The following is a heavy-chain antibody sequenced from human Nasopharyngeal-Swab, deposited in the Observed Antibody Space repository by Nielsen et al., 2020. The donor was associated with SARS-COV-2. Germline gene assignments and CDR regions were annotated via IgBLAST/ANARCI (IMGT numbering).Heavy chain of an antibody. CDR3: ARSSWFWDLDY. CDR1: GGSIRSSTFY. D-gene: IGHD6-13*01. Sequence: SETLSLTCTVSGGSIRSSTFYWGWIRQPPGKGLEWIGSIFHSGSAYYNPSLQRRVTISVDPSKNHFSLKLSSVTAADTAIYYCARSSWFWDLDYWGQGTLVPVSA. J-gene: IGHJ4*02. V-gene: IGHV4-39*02. CDR2: IFHSGSA.